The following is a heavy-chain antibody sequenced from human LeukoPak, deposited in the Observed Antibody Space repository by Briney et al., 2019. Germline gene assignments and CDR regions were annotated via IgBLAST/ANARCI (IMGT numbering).Heavy chain of an antibody. V-gene: IGHV3-30-3*01. J-gene: IGHJ3*02. CDR1: GFTFSSYA. D-gene: IGHD2-2*01. CDR2: MSYDGSNK. Sequence: GGSLRLSCAASGFTFSSYAMHWVRQAPGKGLEWVAVMSYDGSNKYYADSVKGRFTISRDNSKNTLYLQMNSLRAEDTAVYYCARPLSTPLDAFDIWGQGTMVTVSS. CDR3: ARPLSTPLDAFDI.